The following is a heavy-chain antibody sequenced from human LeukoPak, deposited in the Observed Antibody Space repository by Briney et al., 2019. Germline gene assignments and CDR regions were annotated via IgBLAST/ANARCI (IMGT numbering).Heavy chain of an antibody. CDR1: GFTFSSYA. J-gene: IGHJ4*02. CDR3: TRARGAGPGAHFDY. V-gene: IGHV3-30*14. D-gene: IGHD3-10*01. Sequence: GRSLRLSCAASGFTFSSYAMHWVRQAPGKGLEWVAVISSDGSNKYYADSVKGRFTISRDNSKNTLYLQMNSLRAEDTAVYYCTRARGAGPGAHFDYWGQGTLVTVSS. CDR2: ISSDGSNK.